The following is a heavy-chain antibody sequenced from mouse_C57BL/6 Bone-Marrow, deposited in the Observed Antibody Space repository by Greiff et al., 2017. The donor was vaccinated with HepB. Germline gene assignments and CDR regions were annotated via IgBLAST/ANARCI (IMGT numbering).Heavy chain of an antibody. CDR1: GYSFTGYY. D-gene: IGHD3-3*01. CDR3: ARLPGTRGNY. J-gene: IGHJ2*01. CDR2: INPSTGGT. V-gene: IGHV1-42*01. Sequence: VQLQQSGPELVKPGASVKISCKASGYSFTGYYMNWVKQSPEKSLEWIGEINPSTGGTTYNQKFKAKATLTVDKSSSTAYMQLKSLTSEDAAVYYCARLPGTRGNYWGQGTTLTVSS.